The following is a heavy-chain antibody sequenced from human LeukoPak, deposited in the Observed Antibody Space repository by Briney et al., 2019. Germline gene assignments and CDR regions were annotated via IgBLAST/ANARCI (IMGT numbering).Heavy chain of an antibody. J-gene: IGHJ6*04. CDR3: VVGSSWYNYYGMDV. CDR2: ISYDGSNK. D-gene: IGHD6-13*01. Sequence: GGSPRLSCAASGFTFSSYGMHWVRQAPGKGLEWVAVISYDGSNKYYADSVKGRFTISRDNSKNTLYLQMNSLRAEDTAVYYCVVGSSWYNYYGMDVWGKGTTVTVSS. V-gene: IGHV3-30*03. CDR1: GFTFSSYG.